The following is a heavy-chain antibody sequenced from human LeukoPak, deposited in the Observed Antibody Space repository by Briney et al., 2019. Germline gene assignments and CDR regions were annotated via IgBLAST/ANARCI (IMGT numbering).Heavy chain of an antibody. Sequence: PGGSLRLSCAASGFTFSNAWMSWVRQAPGKGLEWVGRIKSKTDGGTTDYAAPVKGRFTISRDDSKNTLYLQMNSLKTEDTAVYYCTTDDDYVWGSYRLDYWGQGTLVTVSS. D-gene: IGHD3-16*02. V-gene: IGHV3-15*01. CDR1: GFTFSNAW. J-gene: IGHJ4*02. CDR3: TTDDDYVWGSYRLDY. CDR2: IKSKTDGGTT.